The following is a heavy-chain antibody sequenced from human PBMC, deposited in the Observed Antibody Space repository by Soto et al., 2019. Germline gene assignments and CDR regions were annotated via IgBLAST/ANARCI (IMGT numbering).Heavy chain of an antibody. CDR1: GFTFSSYG. D-gene: IGHD2-2*01. V-gene: IGHV3-33*01. CDR3: AIYYLVVPNRVIDY. CDR2: IWYDGSNK. J-gene: IGHJ4*02. Sequence: QVQLVESGGGVVQPGRSLRLSCAASGFTFSSYGMNWVRQAPGKGLEWVAVIWYDGSNKYYADSVKGRFTISRDNSKNTLYRLMNSLRSKDTAVYYWAIYYLVVPNRVIDYWGQGTLVTVSS.